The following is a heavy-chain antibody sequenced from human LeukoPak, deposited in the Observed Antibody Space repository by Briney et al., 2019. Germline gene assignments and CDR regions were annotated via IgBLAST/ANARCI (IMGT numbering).Heavy chain of an antibody. CDR2: ITSSGRII. CDR3: ASTGGYGSGTYDYYYFGMDV. Sequence: GGSLRLSCAASGFTFSSYEMNWVRQAPGKGVEWVAYITSSGRIIYYADSVKGRFTIHRDNANNSLYLQMNSLRAEDKPVYYCASTGGYGSGTYDYYYFGMDVWGQGTTVTVPS. CDR1: GFTFSSYE. J-gene: IGHJ6*02. D-gene: IGHD3-10*01. V-gene: IGHV3-48*03.